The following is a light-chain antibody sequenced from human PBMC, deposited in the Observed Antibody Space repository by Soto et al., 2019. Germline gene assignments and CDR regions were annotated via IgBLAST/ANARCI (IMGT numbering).Light chain of an antibody. CDR3: QQYVDSPET. V-gene: IGKV3-20*01. Sequence: EIVLTQSPGTLFLTQGERATLSCRASQSISSYVAWYQQKPGQASRVLIYDSSSRATGVPDRFSGSGSGTDFTLTISRLEPEDFAVYYCQQYVDSPETFGGGTKVDIK. CDR1: QSISSY. J-gene: IGKJ4*01. CDR2: DSS.